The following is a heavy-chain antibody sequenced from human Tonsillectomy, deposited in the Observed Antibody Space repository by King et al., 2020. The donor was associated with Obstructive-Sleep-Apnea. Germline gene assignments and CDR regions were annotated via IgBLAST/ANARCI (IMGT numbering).Heavy chain of an antibody. CDR3: ARDKERITMVRGVMGAFDI. J-gene: IGHJ3*02. CDR1: VFTFSSYW. CDR2: IKQDGREK. Sequence: VQLVESGGGLVQPGGSLRLSCAASVFTFSSYWMSWVRQAPGKGLEWVANIKQDGREKYYVDSVKGRFTISRDNAKNSLYLQMNSLRAEDTAVYYCARDKERITMVRGVMGAFDIWGQGTMVTVSS. D-gene: IGHD3-10*01. V-gene: IGHV3-7*03.